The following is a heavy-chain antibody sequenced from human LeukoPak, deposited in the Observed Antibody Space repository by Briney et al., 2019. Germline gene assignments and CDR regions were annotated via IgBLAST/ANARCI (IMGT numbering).Heavy chain of an antibody. D-gene: IGHD1-26*01. V-gene: IGHV3-23*01. Sequence: PGGSLRLSCAASGFTFSSYGMTWVRQAPGRGLEWVSTISGSGGSTFYADSVKGRFTISRDNSKNTLFLQMNSLRAEDTAVYYCAREMGAGLNFDYWGQGALVTVSS. CDR3: AREMGAGLNFDY. CDR2: ISGSGGST. J-gene: IGHJ4*02. CDR1: GFTFSSYG.